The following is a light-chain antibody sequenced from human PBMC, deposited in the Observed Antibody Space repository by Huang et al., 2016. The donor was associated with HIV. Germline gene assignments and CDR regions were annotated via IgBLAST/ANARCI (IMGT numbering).Light chain of an antibody. CDR1: QSVSSSN. J-gene: IGKJ2*01. Sequence: EIVLTQSPGTLSLSPGERATLSCRASQSVSSSNLAWYQQKPGLAPRLLISGASSRATGVPDRFSGSGSGTDFTLTVSRLEPEDFAVYYCQQYGSSYTFGQGTKLEIK. V-gene: IGKV3-20*01. CDR3: QQYGSSYT. CDR2: GAS.